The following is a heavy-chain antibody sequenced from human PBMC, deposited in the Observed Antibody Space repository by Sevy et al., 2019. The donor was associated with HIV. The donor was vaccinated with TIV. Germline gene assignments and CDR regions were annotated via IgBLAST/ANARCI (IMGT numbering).Heavy chain of an antibody. Sequence: GGSLRLSCAASGFSLSDHAVSWVRQTPGKGLEWLAVISYNGRNQYYANSVKGRFTISKDDSKNTLNLQLYSLRAEDTAVYYCARFVGYCSGGRCSIIDFWGQGTLVTVSS. J-gene: IGHJ4*02. CDR2: ISYNGRNQ. CDR3: ARFVGYCSGGRCSIIDF. D-gene: IGHD2-15*01. V-gene: IGHV3-30*04. CDR1: GFSLSDHA.